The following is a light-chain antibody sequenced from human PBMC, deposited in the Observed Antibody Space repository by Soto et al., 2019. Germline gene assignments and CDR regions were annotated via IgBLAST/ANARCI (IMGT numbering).Light chain of an antibody. CDR2: DVI. Sequence: QSVLTQPASVSGSPGQSITISCTGTSSDVGDYNYVSWYQQHPGKAPKFMIYDVIYRPSGVSNRFSGSKSGNTASLTISGLQAEDEADYYCGSYTSINTLLFGGGTKVTVL. CDR1: SSDVGDYNY. CDR3: GSYTSINTLL. J-gene: IGLJ2*01. V-gene: IGLV2-14*01.